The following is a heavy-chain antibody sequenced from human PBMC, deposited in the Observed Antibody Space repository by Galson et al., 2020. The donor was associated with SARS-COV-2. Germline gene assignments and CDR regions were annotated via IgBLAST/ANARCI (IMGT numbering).Heavy chain of an antibody. V-gene: IGHV3-15*01. J-gene: IGHJ3*02. D-gene: IGHD3-3*01. CDR3: TLGDFWSGTYAFDI. CDR1: GFTFSNAW. Sequence: GESLKISCAASGFTFSNAWMSWVRQAPGKGLEWVGRIKSKTDGGTTDYAAPVKGRFTISRDDSKNTLYLQMNSLKTEDTAVYYCTLGDFWSGTYAFDIWGQGTMVTVSS. CDR2: IKSKTDGGTT.